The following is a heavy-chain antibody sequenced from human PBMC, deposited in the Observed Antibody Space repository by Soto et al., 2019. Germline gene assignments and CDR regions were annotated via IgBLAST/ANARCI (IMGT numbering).Heavy chain of an antibody. J-gene: IGHJ6*02. V-gene: IGHV1-46*01. CDR2: INPSGGST. Sequence: ASVQVTCRASGYTFTSYYMHWVRQAPGQGLEWMGIINPSGGSTSYAQKFQGRVTMTRDTSTSTVYMELSSLRSEDTAVYYCARDPIAVAGPYYYYGMDVWGQGTTVTVSS. D-gene: IGHD6-19*01. CDR1: GYTFTSYY. CDR3: ARDPIAVAGPYYYYGMDV.